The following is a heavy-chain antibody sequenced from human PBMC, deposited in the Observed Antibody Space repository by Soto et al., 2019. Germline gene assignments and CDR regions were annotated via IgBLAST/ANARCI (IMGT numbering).Heavy chain of an antibody. CDR1: GGSFSGYY. CDR2: INHRGST. D-gene: IGHD2-2*01. Sequence: QVQLQQWGAGLLKPSETLSLTCAVYGGSFSGYYWSWIRQPPGKGLEWIGEINHRGSTNYNPSLKSRVTISVDTSKNQFSLKLSSVTAADTAVYYCARGSKYQLPYYYYYMDVWGKGTTVTVSS. CDR3: ARGSKYQLPYYYYYMDV. V-gene: IGHV4-34*01. J-gene: IGHJ6*03.